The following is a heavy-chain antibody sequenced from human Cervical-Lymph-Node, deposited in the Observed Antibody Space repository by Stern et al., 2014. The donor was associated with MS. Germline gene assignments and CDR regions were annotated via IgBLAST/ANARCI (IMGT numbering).Heavy chain of an antibody. CDR2: INPRGGST. D-gene: IGHD1-20*01. CDR3: ARESVDNYAFDY. V-gene: IGHV1-46*01. CDR1: GYTFTRDY. Sequence: VHLVESGAEVKKPGASVKVSCKASGYTFTRDYMHWGRQAPGQGLEWMGIINPRGGSTTYAQRFQGRVTMTRDTSTSTVYMELSSLRSEDTAVYYCARESVDNYAFDYWGQGTLVTVSS. J-gene: IGHJ4*02.